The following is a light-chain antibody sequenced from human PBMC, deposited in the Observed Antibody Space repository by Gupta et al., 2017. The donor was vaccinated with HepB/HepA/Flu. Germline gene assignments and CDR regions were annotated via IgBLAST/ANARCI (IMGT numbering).Light chain of an antibody. CDR1: SSDVGGFAY. Sequence: QSALTQIAPVSGSPGQSITISCTGTSSDVGGFAYVSWYQQYPGKAPKVMIYDVSNRPSGVSNRFSGSKSGNTASLTISGLQAEDEADYYCSSYTSGSTLVVFGGGTKLTVL. CDR2: DVS. V-gene: IGLV2-14*01. CDR3: SSYTSGSTLVV. J-gene: IGLJ2*01.